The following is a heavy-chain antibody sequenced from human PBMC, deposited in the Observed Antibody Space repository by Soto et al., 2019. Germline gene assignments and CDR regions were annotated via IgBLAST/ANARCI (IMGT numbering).Heavy chain of an antibody. V-gene: IGHV3-74*01. CDR1: GFTFSSYW. CDR2: IKSDGSNI. J-gene: IGHJ4*02. CDR3: ARGGFSGSGSFIQGDY. Sequence: EVQLVESGGGLVQPGGSLRLSCAASGFTFSSYWMHWVRQAPGKGLVWVSSIKSDGSNINYADSVKGRFTISRDNAKNTLYLQMNSLRAEDTAIYYCARGGFSGSGSFIQGDYWGQGTLVTVSS. D-gene: IGHD3-10*01.